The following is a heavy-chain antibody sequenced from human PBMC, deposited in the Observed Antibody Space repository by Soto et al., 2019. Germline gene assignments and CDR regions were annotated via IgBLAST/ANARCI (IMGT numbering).Heavy chain of an antibody. D-gene: IGHD6-19*01. Sequence: QVQLVESGGGVVQPGRSLRLSCAASGFTFSSYGMHWVRQAPGKGLEWVAVIWYDGSNKYYADSVKGRFTISRDNSKNTLYLQMSSLRAEDTAVYYCARWGVAGTGGYGMDVWGQGTTVTVSS. CDR2: IWYDGSNK. V-gene: IGHV3-33*01. CDR1: GFTFSSYG. CDR3: ARWGVAGTGGYGMDV. J-gene: IGHJ6*02.